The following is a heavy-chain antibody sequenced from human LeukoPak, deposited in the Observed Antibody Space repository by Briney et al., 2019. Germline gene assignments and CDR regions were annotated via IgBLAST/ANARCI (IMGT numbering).Heavy chain of an antibody. J-gene: IGHJ4*02. CDR3: AGGAFLDY. CDR1: GYTFIGYY. V-gene: IGHV1-2*06. CDR2: INPNSGGT. Sequence: ASVKVSCKASGYTFIGYYMHWVRQAPGQGLEWMGRINPNSGGTNYAQKFQGRVTMTRDTSISTAYMELSRLGADDTAVYYYAGGAFLDYWGQGTLVTVSS.